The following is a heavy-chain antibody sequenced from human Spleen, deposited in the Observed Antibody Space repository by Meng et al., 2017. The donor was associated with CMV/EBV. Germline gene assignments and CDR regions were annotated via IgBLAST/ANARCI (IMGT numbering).Heavy chain of an antibody. D-gene: IGHD1-1*01. V-gene: IGHV4-34*01. CDR2: ISHSGRT. Sequence: SLTCAVYRGSLTDYFWSWIRQSPEKGLEWIGDISHSGRTNYNPSLKSRVTISVDTSSNQFFLKVTSVTAADTAVYYCARGRTDFDSWGQGTLVTVSS. CDR1: RGSLTDYF. J-gene: IGHJ4*02. CDR3: ARGRTDFDS.